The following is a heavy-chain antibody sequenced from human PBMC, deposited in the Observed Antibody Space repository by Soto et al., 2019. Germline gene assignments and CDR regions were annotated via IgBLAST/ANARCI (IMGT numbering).Heavy chain of an antibody. D-gene: IGHD1-1*01. CDR2: LNGGTGQT. CDR1: GYTFSTYA. CDR3: ARGKGMEENYFYYGLDI. V-gene: IGHV1-3*01. J-gene: IGHJ6*02. Sequence: ASVKVSCKASGYTFSTYAMHWVRQAPGQSLEWMGWLNGGTGQTRYSQKFQDRVIITRDTSASTGYMELSGLTSEDTAVYYCARGKGMEENYFYYGLDIWGQGTTVTVSS.